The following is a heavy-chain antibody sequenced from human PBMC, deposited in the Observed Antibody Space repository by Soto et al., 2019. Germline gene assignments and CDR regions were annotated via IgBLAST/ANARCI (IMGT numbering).Heavy chain of an antibody. V-gene: IGHV3-7*04. Sequence: EVQLVESGGGLVQPGGSLRLSCSPSGFLFSSYWMSWLRQAPGKGLEWVASMNEYGSERYYVDSVKGRCTISRDNAKNSLYLQMNSLRAEDTAVYYCARATGADKEDYWGQGTLVTVSS. D-gene: IGHD3-10*01. CDR3: ARATGADKEDY. CDR2: MNEYGSER. CDR1: GFLFSSYW. J-gene: IGHJ4*02.